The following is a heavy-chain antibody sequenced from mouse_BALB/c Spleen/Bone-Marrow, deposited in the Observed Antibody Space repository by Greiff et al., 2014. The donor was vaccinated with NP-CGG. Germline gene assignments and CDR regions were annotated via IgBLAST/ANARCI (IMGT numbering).Heavy chain of an antibody. Sequence: QVQLKESGAELVRPGSSVKISCKASGYAFSNCWMNWVKQRPGQGLEWIGQIYPGDGDTNYNGKFKGKATLTADKSSSTAYMQLSSLTSEDSAVYFCAGSGVPFYAMDYWGQGTSVTVSS. J-gene: IGHJ4*01. CDR1: GYAFSNCW. CDR3: AGSGVPFYAMDY. V-gene: IGHV1-80*01. CDR2: IYPGDGDT. D-gene: IGHD3-1*01.